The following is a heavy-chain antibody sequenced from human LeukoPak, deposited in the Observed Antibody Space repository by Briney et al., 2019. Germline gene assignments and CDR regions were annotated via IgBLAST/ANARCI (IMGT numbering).Heavy chain of an antibody. D-gene: IGHD3-22*01. CDR1: GFTFSSYW. CDR3: ARDSHYYYDSSGYAFDY. V-gene: IGHV3-7*01. J-gene: IGHJ4*02. CDR2: IKQDGSEK. Sequence: GGSLRLSCAASGFTFSSYWMSWVRQAPGKGLEWVANIKQDGSEKYYVDSVKGRFTISRGNAKNSLYLQMNSLRAEDTAVYYCARDSHYYYDSSGYAFDYWGQGTLVTVSS.